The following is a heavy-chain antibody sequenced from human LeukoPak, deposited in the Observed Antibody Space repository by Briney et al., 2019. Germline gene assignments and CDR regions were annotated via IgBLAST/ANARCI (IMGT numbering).Heavy chain of an antibody. CDR3: ARDGGELLGHDAFDI. Sequence: GASVKVSCKASGYTFTTYSITWVRQAPGQGLEWMGWISAYNGDTNYAQKFQGRVTMTTDASTSTTYMELRSLTSDDTAVYYCARDGGELLGHDAFDIWGQGTMVTVSS. V-gene: IGHV1-18*01. D-gene: IGHD3-16*01. J-gene: IGHJ3*02. CDR1: GYTFTTYS. CDR2: ISAYNGDT.